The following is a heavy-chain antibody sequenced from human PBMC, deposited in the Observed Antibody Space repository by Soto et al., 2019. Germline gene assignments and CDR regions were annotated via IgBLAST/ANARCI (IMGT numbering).Heavy chain of an antibody. V-gene: IGHV4-61*08. Sequence: SETLSLTCTVSGGSISSGGYYWSWIRQHPGKGLEWIGYIYYSGSTNYNHSLKSRVTISVDTSKNQFSMKLSSVTAADTAVYYCARETGTTRVHYYYYYMDVWGKGTTVTVSS. CDR3: ARETGTTRVHYYYYYMDV. D-gene: IGHD1-1*01. J-gene: IGHJ6*03. CDR1: GGSISSGGYY. CDR2: IYYSGST.